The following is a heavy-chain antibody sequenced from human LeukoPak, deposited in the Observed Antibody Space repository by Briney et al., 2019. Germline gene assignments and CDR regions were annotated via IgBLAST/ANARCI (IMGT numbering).Heavy chain of an antibody. J-gene: IGHJ6*02. D-gene: IGHD3-10*01. Sequence: GGSLRLSCAASRFTFSNYWMTWVRQAPGKGLERVANIKQDGSEKYYVDSVKGRFTISRDNAKNSLYLQMNSLRAEDTAVYYCARERGSRSLDVWGQGTTVTVSS. CDR1: RFTFSNYW. CDR3: ARERGSRSLDV. V-gene: IGHV3-7*01. CDR2: IKQDGSEK.